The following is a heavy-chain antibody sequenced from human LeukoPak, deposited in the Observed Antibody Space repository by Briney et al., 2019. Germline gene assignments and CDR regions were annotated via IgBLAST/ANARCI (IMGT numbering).Heavy chain of an antibody. CDR3: ARDRAGRTLIKPYYYYYMDV. Sequence: ASVKVSCKASGYTFTSYYMHWVRQAPGQGLEWMGIINPSGGSTSYAQKFQGRVTMTRDMSTSTVYMELSSLRSEDTAVYYCARDRAGRTLIKPYYYYYMDVWGKGTTVTVSS. J-gene: IGHJ6*03. CDR1: GYTFTSYY. V-gene: IGHV1-46*01. CDR2: INPSGGST. D-gene: IGHD3-10*01.